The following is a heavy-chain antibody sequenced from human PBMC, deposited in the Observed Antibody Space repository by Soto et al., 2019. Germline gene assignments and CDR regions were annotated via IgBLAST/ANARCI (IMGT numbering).Heavy chain of an antibody. Sequence: QVQLQESGPGLVKSSQTLSLTCTVSGGSISSDGNYWSWIRQHPGKGLEWIGYIYYSGSTYYNPSLKSRVTISVDTSKTQCSLKLNSVTAADTAVYYCARARMVRGIIYYYGMDVWGQGTTVTVSS. D-gene: IGHD3-10*01. V-gene: IGHV4-31*03. CDR1: GGSISSDGNY. CDR3: ARARMVRGIIYYYGMDV. CDR2: IYYSGST. J-gene: IGHJ6*02.